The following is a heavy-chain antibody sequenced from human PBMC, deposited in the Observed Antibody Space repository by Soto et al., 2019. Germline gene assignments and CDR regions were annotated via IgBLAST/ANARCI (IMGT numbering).Heavy chain of an antibody. CDR2: INPNSGGT. D-gene: IGHD3-16*02. CDR1: GYTFTGYY. J-gene: IGHJ3*02. Sequence: ASVKVSCKASGYTFTGYYMHWVRQAPGQGLEWMGWINPNSGGTNYAQKFQGWVTMTRDTSISTAYMELSRLRSDDTAVYYCARGRMITFGGVIVEAAFDIWGQGTMVTVSS. V-gene: IGHV1-2*04. CDR3: ARGRMITFGGVIVEAAFDI.